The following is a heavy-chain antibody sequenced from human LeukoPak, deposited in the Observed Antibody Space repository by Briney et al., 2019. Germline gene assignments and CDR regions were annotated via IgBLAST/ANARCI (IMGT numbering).Heavy chain of an antibody. D-gene: IGHD2-2*02. Sequence: SETLSLTCAVSGGSISSGGYSWSWIRQPAGKGLEWIGRIYTSGSTNYNPSLKSRVTMSVDTSKNQFSLKLSSVTAADTAVYYCARAVPAAIRGVYYFDYWGQGTLVTVSS. CDR3: ARAVPAAIRGVYYFDY. CDR2: IYTSGST. CDR1: GGSISSGGYS. V-gene: IGHV4-61*02. J-gene: IGHJ4*02.